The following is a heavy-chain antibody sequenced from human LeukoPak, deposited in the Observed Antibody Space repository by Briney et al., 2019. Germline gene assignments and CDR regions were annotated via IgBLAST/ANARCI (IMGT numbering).Heavy chain of an antibody. V-gene: IGHV4-30-2*01. CDR1: GGSISSGGYS. CDR2: IYHSGST. J-gene: IGHJ4*02. Sequence: PSETLSLTCAVSGGSISSGGYSWSWIRQPPGKGLEWIGYIYHSGSTNYNPSLKSRVTISVDTSKNQFSLKLSSVTAADTAVYYCARVMARRLQHGSDYWGQGTLVTVSS. D-gene: IGHD3-10*01. CDR3: ARVMARRLQHGSDY.